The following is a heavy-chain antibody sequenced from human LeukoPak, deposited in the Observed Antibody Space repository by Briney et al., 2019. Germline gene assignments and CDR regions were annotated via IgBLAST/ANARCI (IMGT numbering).Heavy chain of an antibody. CDR3: AKGSDDSSGYYYVYYYYYMDV. CDR1: GFTFSSYA. CDR2: ISGSGDST. V-gene: IGHV3-23*01. D-gene: IGHD3-22*01. Sequence: GGSLRLSCAASGFTFSSYAMSWVRQAPGKGLEWVSAISGSGDSTYYADSVKGRFTISSDNSKNTLYLQMNSLRAEDTAVYYCAKGSDDSSGYYYVYYYYYMDVWGKGTTVTVSS. J-gene: IGHJ6*03.